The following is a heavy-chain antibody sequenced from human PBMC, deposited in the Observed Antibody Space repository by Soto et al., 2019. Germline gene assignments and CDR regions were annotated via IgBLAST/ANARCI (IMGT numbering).Heavy chain of an antibody. Sequence: QVQLVQSGAEVKKPGASVKVSCKASGYTFSSYDINWVRQATGQGLEWMGWMNPNTGNTVYEQKFQGRVTMTRNTSISTAYMELSSLRSEDPAVYYCARERAYGMDVWGQGTTVTVSS. V-gene: IGHV1-8*01. CDR1: GYTFSSYD. CDR2: MNPNTGNT. J-gene: IGHJ6*02. CDR3: ARERAYGMDV.